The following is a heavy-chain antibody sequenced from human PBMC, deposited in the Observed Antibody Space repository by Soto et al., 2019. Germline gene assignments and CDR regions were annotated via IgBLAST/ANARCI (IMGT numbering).Heavy chain of an antibody. J-gene: IGHJ4*02. Sequence: WEPLSLSCAASGFTFHGYSRNWIRQAPARGLEWVSGITGSGSNTYYADSVKGRFTISRDNSKNTLDLQMNSLRAEDTAVYYCAKPPITIFGRANSFFDSWGQGALVTVSS. CDR1: GFTFHGYS. CDR2: ITGSGSNT. CDR3: AKPPITIFGRANSFFDS. D-gene: IGHD3-3*01. V-gene: IGHV3-23*01.